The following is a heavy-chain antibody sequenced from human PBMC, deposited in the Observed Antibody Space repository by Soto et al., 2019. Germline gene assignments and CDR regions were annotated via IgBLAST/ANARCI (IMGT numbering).Heavy chain of an antibody. V-gene: IGHV4-59*08. CDR2: IYYSGST. CDR1: GGSISSYY. D-gene: IGHD2-2*02. CDR3: ARLIYRSSTSCYKYFDY. Sequence: PSETLSLTCTVSGGSISSYYWSWIRQPPGKGLEWIGYIYYSGSTNYNPSLKSRVTISVDTSKNQFSLKLSSVTAADTAVYYCARLIYRSSTSCYKYFDYWGQGTLVTVSS. J-gene: IGHJ4*02.